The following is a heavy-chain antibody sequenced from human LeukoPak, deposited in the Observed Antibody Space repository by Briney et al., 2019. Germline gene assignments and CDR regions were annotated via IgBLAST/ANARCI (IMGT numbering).Heavy chain of an antibody. CDR1: GGSFSGYY. Sequence: PSETLSLTCAVYGGSFSGYYWSWIRQPPGKGLEWIGEINHSGSTNYNPSLKSRVTISVDTSKNQFSLRLSSVTAADTAVYYCASTNPVAGIDYWGQGTLVTVSS. CDR2: INHSGST. J-gene: IGHJ4*02. CDR3: ASTNPVAGIDY. V-gene: IGHV4-34*01. D-gene: IGHD6-19*01.